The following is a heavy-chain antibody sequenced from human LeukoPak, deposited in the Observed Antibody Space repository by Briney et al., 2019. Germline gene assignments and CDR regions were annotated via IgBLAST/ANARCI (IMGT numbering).Heavy chain of an antibody. CDR1: GYTFTSYG. V-gene: IGHV1-18*01. D-gene: IGHD3-10*01. CDR3: ARDGWFGELDYYYGVDV. Sequence: ASVKVSCKASGYTFTSYGISWVRQAPGQGLEWMGWISAYNGNTNYAQKLQGRVTMTTDTSTSTAYMELRSLRSDDTAVYYCARDGWFGELDYYYGVDVWGQGTTVTVSS. J-gene: IGHJ6*02. CDR2: ISAYNGNT.